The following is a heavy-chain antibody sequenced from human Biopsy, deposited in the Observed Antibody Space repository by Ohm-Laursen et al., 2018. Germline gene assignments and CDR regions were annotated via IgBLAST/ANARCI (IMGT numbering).Heavy chain of an antibody. CDR1: GGSISESS. V-gene: IGHV4-59*08. CDR2: ISYSGST. Sequence: GTLSLTCTVSGGSISESSWSWIRQAPGRGLEWVGYISYSGSTSNNPSLKSRITISVDTSKNQISLKVTSVTAADTAVYYCAKHGSGWTGDDALHIWGQGTMVTVSS. J-gene: IGHJ3*02. CDR3: AKHGSGWTGDDALHI. D-gene: IGHD6-19*01.